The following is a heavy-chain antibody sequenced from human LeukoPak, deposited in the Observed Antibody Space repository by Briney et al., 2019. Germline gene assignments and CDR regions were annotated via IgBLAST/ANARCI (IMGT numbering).Heavy chain of an antibody. CDR1: GGSISSYY. CDR2: IYYSGST. CDR3: ARENRVYNWFDP. Sequence: SETLSLTCTVSGGSISSYYWSWIRQPPGNGLEGIGYIYYSGSTNYNPSLKSRVTISVDTSKNQFSLKLSSVTAADTAVYYCARENRVYNWFDPWGQGTLVTVSS. V-gene: IGHV4-59*01. J-gene: IGHJ5*02. D-gene: IGHD1-14*01.